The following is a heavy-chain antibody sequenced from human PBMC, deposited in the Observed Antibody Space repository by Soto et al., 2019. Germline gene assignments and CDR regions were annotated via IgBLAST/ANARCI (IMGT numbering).Heavy chain of an antibody. D-gene: IGHD6-13*01. J-gene: IGHJ4*02. Sequence: PGGSLRLSCAVSGFTVNWNYMNWVRQAPGKGLEWVSVVYTDGTTYYADSVKGRFTISRDNSKNTLFLQMNSLRAEDMAIYYCARDVAAGAYYFDYWGQGSQVTVSS. V-gene: IGHV3-53*01. CDR1: GFTVNWNY. CDR3: ARDVAAGAYYFDY. CDR2: VYTDGTT.